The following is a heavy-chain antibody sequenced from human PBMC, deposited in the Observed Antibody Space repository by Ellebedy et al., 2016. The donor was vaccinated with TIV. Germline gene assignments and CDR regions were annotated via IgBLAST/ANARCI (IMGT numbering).Heavy chain of an antibody. CDR2: IYYSGST. V-gene: IGHV4-59*08. D-gene: IGHD3-3*01. Sequence: MPSETLSLTCTVPGGSISSYYWSWIRQPPGKGLEWIGYIYYSGSTNYNPSLKSRVTISVDTSKNQFSLKLSSATAADTAVYYCARLTRTIFGVVQTIDYWGQGTLVTVSS. J-gene: IGHJ4*02. CDR1: GGSISSYY. CDR3: ARLTRTIFGVVQTIDY.